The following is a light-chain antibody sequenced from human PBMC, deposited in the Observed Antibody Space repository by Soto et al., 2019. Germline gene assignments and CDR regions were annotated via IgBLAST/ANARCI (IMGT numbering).Light chain of an antibody. CDR1: NSNIGDNH. V-gene: IGLV1-51*01. CDR3: GTWDGSLSAGA. CDR2: DND. Sequence: QSVLTQPPSVSAAPGQRVTISWSGSNSNIGDNHVAWYQQLLGTAPKVVIYDNDKRPPGIPERFSGSKSGTSATLTITGLQTGDEANYYCGTWDGSLSAGAFGGGTKLTAL. J-gene: IGLJ3*02.